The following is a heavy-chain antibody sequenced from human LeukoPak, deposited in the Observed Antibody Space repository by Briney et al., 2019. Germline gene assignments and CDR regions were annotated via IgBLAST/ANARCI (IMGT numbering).Heavy chain of an antibody. CDR1: GFTFSSYG. CDR3: AKEKAPLRYFDWLTIDY. D-gene: IGHD3-9*01. J-gene: IGHJ4*02. CDR2: ISYDGSNK. Sequence: GGSLRLSCAASGFTFSSYGMHWVRQAPGKGLKWVAVISYDGSNKYYADSVKGRFTISRDNSKNTLYLQMNSLRAEDTAVYYCAKEKAPLRYFDWLTIDYWGQGTLVTVSS. V-gene: IGHV3-30*18.